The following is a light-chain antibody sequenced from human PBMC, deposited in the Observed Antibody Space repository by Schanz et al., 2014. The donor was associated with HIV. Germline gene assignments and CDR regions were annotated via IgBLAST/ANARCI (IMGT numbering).Light chain of an antibody. Sequence: EIVMTQSPASLSVSLGEGATLSCRASQSVTSNLAWYQQRPGQAPRLLIYRASTRAAGIPARFSGSGSGTEFTLTISSLQSEDFATYYCLQDYNYRWTFGQGTKVEIK. J-gene: IGKJ1*01. CDR2: RAS. CDR3: LQDYNYRWT. V-gene: IGKV3-15*01. CDR1: QSVTSN.